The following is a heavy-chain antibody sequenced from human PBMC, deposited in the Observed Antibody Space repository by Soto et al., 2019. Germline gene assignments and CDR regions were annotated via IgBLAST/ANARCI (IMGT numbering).Heavy chain of an antibody. CDR3: GRGRSGELVVFY. CDR2: ISPKGGGT. V-gene: IGHV1-2*02. J-gene: IGHJ4*02. CDR1: GYTFTGYY. Sequence: QVQLVQSGAEVKDSGASVKVSCKASGYTFTGYYIHWVRQAPGQGLEWVGGISPKGGGTRYAQKFQGRVTMTKDTSINTVYMELSNLSPDDTAVYYCGRGRSGELVVFYWGQGTLVTVHS. D-gene: IGHD1-7*01.